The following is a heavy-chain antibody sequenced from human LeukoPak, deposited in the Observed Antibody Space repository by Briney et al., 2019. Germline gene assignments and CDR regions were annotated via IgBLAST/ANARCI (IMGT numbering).Heavy chain of an antibody. CDR2: IWYDGSNK. CDR1: GFTFSSYV. CDR3: ARAYCSGGSCSPAD. J-gene: IGHJ4*02. Sequence: PGGSLRLSCAASGFTFSSYVMHWVRQAPRKGLEGVAVIWYDGSNKFYAASVKGRFTISRDNSKNPLYLQMNSLRAEDTAVYYCARAYCSGGSCSPADWGQGTLVTVSS. V-gene: IGHV3-33*01. D-gene: IGHD2-15*01.